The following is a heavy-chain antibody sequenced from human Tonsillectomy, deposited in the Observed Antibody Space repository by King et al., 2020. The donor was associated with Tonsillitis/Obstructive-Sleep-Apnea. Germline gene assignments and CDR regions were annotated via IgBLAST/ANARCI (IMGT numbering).Heavy chain of an antibody. Sequence: QLVQSGGDLAQPGGSLKLSCAASGFIFSGSDMHWVRQASGKGLEWVGRIRSKANTYATADAASVKGRFTISRDDSKNTAYLQMNSLKTEDTAVYYCTTRPDAYFQYWGQGTLVTVSS. J-gene: IGHJ1*01. CDR2: IRSKANTYAT. D-gene: IGHD1-14*01. CDR1: GFIFSGSD. V-gene: IGHV3-73*01. CDR3: TTRPDAYFQY.